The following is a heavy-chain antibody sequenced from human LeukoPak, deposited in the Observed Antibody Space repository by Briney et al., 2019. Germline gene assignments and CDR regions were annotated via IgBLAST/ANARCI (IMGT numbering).Heavy chain of an antibody. J-gene: IGHJ6*02. CDR1: EFTLSNYW. V-gene: IGHV3-7*01. CDR3: ARDMLGGTYHYYYGMDV. CDR2: IEKEKDGSKK. D-gene: IGHD2-15*01. Sequence: GGSLRLSCAASEFTLSNYWMSWVRQAPGKGLEWVANIEKEKDGSKKYYVESVKGRFTISRDNAKNSLYLQLNSLRDEDTAVYYCARDMLGGTYHYYYGMDVWGQGTTVTVSS.